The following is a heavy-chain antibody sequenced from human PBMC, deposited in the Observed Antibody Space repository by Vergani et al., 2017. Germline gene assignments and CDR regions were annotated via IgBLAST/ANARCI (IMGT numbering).Heavy chain of an antibody. V-gene: IGHV3-48*01. D-gene: IGHD3-10*01. Sequence: EVSLMESWGDLVQPGGSLTVSCVGSGFMFNNYAMHWVRQAPGKGLEWVAYISLSGATKYYADSVAGRFTVSRDSVKNSVSLHMNSLRADDTAVYYCARPSYGSEYDSYYGLDVWGQGTTVIVSS. CDR3: ARPSYGSEYDSYYGLDV. CDR2: ISLSGATK. CDR1: GFMFNNYA. J-gene: IGHJ6*02.